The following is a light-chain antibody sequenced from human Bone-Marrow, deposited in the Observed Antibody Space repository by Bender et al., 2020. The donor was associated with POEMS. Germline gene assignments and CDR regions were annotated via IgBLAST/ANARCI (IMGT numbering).Light chain of an antibody. J-gene: IGLJ2*01. CDR1: SSDVGSYEF. CDR2: EVS. Sequence: QSALTQPASVSASPGQSITISCTGTSSDVGSYEFVSWYQQHPGKAPKLMIYEVSKRPSGVSNRFSGSKSGNTASLTISGLQPEDEADYYCSSYRRGDTLVFGGGTKLTVL. V-gene: IGLV2-14*02. CDR3: SSYRRGDTLV.